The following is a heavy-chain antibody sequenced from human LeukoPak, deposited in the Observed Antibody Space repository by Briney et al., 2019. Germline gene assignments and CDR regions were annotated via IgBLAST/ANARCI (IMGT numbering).Heavy chain of an antibody. Sequence: SETLSLTCTVSGGSISSSSYYWGWIRQPPGKGLEWIGSIYYSGSTYYNPSLKSRVTISVDTSKNQFSLKLSSVTAADTAVYYCARYAREPGGELRHRKYNWFDPWGQGTLVTVSS. CDR2: IYYSGST. V-gene: IGHV4-39*07. CDR1: GGSISSSSYY. CDR3: ARYAREPGGELRHRKYNWFDP. J-gene: IGHJ5*02. D-gene: IGHD1-26*01.